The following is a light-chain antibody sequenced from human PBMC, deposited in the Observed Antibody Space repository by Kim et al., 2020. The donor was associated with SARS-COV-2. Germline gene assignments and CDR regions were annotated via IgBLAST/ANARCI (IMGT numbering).Light chain of an antibody. CDR3: HQSGSLPWT. Sequence: EIVLTQSPDFQSVTPKEKITITCRASQGIGSSLHWYQLKPDQSPKLLVKYASQSFSGVPSRFSGSRSGTDFTLTISSLEAEDAATYYCHQSGSLPWTFGQGTKVDIK. CDR2: YAS. CDR1: QGIGSS. J-gene: IGKJ1*01. V-gene: IGKV6-21*01.